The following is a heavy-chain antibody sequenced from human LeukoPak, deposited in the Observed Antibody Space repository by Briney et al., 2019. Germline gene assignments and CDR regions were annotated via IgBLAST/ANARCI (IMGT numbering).Heavy chain of an antibody. J-gene: IGHJ4*02. CDR3: ARAGYTSGYDY. V-gene: IGHV3-7*01. D-gene: IGHD6-19*01. CDR2: IKQDGSDK. Sequence: GGSLRLSCVVSGITFSSYAMNWVRQAPGKGLEWLANIKQDGSDKYYVDSVKGRFTISRDNAKNSLYLQMNNLRVEDTAVYYCARAGYTSGYDYWGQGTLVTVSS. CDR1: GITFSSYA.